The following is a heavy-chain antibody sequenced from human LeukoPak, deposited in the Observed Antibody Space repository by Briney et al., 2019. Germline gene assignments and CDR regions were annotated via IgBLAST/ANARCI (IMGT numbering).Heavy chain of an antibody. CDR3: AKDIGSGSYYPDY. V-gene: IGHV3-43D*03. CDR1: GFSFDDYA. CDR2: IRNGGRA. J-gene: IGHJ4*02. Sequence: GGSLRLSCAASGFSFDDYAMHWVRQVPGKGLKWVCAIRNGGRAYYIDSVKGRFIISRDNNKNSLYLQMNSLRPEDSALYYCAKDIGSGSYYPDYWGRGSLVTVSS. D-gene: IGHD3-10*01.